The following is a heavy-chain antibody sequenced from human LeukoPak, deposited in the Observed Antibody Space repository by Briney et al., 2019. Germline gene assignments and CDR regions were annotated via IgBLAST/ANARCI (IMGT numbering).Heavy chain of an antibody. V-gene: IGHV3-23*01. Sequence: GGSLRLSCAASGFTISSDARTWVRLAPGKGLECVSGISGSNTYYAESVKGRFTISRDDSNNMLYLQMSSLRAEDTAVYYCAKRRSRNTGPFDYWGQGTLVTVSP. CDR2: ISGSNT. J-gene: IGHJ4*02. CDR1: GFTISSDA. D-gene: IGHD5-18*01. CDR3: AKRRSRNTGPFDY.